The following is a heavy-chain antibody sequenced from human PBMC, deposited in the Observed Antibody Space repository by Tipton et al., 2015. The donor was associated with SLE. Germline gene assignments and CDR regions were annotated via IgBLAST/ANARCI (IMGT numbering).Heavy chain of an antibody. V-gene: IGHV3-30*04. CDR3: TAWSLPDYYFDY. Sequence: SLRLSCAASGFTFSSYAMHWVRQAPGKGLEWVAVISYDGSNKYYADSVKGRFTISRDNSKNTLYLQMNSLRAEDTAVYYCTAWSLPDYYFDYWGQGTLVTVSS. D-gene: IGHD3-22*01. J-gene: IGHJ4*02. CDR1: GFTFSSYA. CDR2: ISYDGSNK.